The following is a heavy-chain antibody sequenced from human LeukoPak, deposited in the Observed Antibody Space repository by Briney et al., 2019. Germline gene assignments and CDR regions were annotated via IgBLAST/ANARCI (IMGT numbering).Heavy chain of an antibody. CDR2: INHSGST. CDR3: ARGRVAAAPDY. Sequence: PSETLPLTCAVYGGSFSGYYWSWIRQPPGKGLEWTGEINHSGSTNYDPSLKSRVTISVDTSKNQFSLKLSSVTAADTAVYYCARGRVAAAPDYWGQGTLVTVSS. CDR1: GGSFSGYY. J-gene: IGHJ4*02. V-gene: IGHV4-34*01. D-gene: IGHD6-13*01.